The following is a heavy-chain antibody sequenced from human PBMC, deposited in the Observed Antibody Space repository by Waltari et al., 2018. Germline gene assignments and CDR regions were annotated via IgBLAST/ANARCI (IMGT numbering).Heavy chain of an antibody. D-gene: IGHD3-3*01. CDR2: INHSGTT. CDR1: GGSFSGYY. Sequence: QVQLQQWGAGLLKPSETLSLTCAVYGGSFSGYYWSWIRQPPGKGLEGIGEINHSGTTNDNPPLNSRVTISEDSSKNHCTLKLSSGTAAATAVYCGARLGGVVIDSFDIWGQGTMVTVSS. CDR3: ARLGGVVIDSFDI. V-gene: IGHV4-34*01. J-gene: IGHJ3*02.